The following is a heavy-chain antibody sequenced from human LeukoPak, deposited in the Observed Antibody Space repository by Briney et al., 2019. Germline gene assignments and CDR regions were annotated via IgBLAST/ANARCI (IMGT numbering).Heavy chain of an antibody. CDR3: ARGSPPDN. V-gene: IGHV3-30-3*01. Sequence: PGGSLRLSCAASGSSFSGYAMYWVRQAPGKGLEWVAVMSYDGSNSYYVDSVKSRFTISRDDSKNTLYLQMSSLRPEDTAVYYCARGSPPDNWGQGTLVTVSS. CDR1: GSSFSGYA. CDR2: MSYDGSNS. J-gene: IGHJ4*02.